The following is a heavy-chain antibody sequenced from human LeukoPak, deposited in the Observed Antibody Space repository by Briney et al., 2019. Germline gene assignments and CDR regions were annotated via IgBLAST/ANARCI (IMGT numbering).Heavy chain of an antibody. CDR3: ARTVCSSTSCSLFGDY. CDR1: GYTFTSYG. V-gene: IGHV1-18*01. Sequence: ASVKVSCKASGYTFTSYGISWVRQAPGQGLEWRGWISAYNGNTNYAQKLQGRVTMTTDTSTSTAYMELRSLRSDDTAVYYCARTVCSSTSCSLFGDYWGQGTLVTVSS. J-gene: IGHJ4*02. D-gene: IGHD2-2*01. CDR2: ISAYNGNT.